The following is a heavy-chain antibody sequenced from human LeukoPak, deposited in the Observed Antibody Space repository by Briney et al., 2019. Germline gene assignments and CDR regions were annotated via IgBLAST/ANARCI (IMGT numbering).Heavy chain of an antibody. D-gene: IGHD6-19*01. CDR1: GYTFTSYG. J-gene: IGHJ3*02. CDR2: INAYNGNT. CDR3: ARGVSGWYGIAFDI. Sequence: ASVKVSCKACGYTFTSYGISWVRQAPGQGLEWMGWINAYNGNTNYAQKLQGRVTMTTDTLTSTAYMELRSLRSDDTAVYYCARGVSGWYGIAFDIWGQGTMVTVSS. V-gene: IGHV1-18*01.